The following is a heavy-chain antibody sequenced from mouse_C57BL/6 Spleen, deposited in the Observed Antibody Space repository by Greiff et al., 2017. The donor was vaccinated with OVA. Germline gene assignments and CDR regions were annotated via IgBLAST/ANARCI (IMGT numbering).Heavy chain of an antibody. Sequence: QVQLQQPGAELVMPGASVKLSCKASGYTFTSYWMHWVKQRPGQGLEWIGEIDPSDSYTNYNQKFKGKSTLTVDKSSSTAYMQLSSLTSEDSAVYYCARAWDDYDGVAYWGQGTLVTVSA. CDR2: IDPSDSYT. CDR3: ARAWDDYDGVAY. CDR1: GYTFTSYW. J-gene: IGHJ3*01. D-gene: IGHD2-4*01. V-gene: IGHV1-69*01.